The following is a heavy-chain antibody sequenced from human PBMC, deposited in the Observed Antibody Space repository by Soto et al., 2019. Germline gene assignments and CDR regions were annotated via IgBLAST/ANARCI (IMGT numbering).Heavy chain of an antibody. CDR3: ARDRGGSFYYYYYGMDV. D-gene: IGHD3-16*01. CDR2: IWYDGSNK. Sequence: QVQLVESGGGVVQPRRSLRLSCAASGFTFSSYGMHWVRQAPGKGLEWVAVIWYDGSNKYYADSVKGRFTISRDNSKNTLYLQMNSLRAEDTAVYYCARDRGGSFYYYYYGMDVWGQGTTVTVSS. J-gene: IGHJ6*02. V-gene: IGHV3-33*01. CDR1: GFTFSSYG.